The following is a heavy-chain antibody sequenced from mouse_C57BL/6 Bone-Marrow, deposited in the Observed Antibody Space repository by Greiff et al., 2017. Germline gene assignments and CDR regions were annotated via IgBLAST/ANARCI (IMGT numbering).Heavy chain of an antibody. J-gene: IGHJ4*01. V-gene: IGHV1-82*01. D-gene: IGHD2-4*01. CDR3: AYDYGRGAMDY. Sequence: VQLQQSGPELVKPGASVKISCKASGYAFSSSWMNWVKQRPGKGLEWIGRIYPGDGDTNYNGKFKGKATLTADKSSSTAYMQLSSLTSEDSAVYFCAYDYGRGAMDYWGQGTSVTVSS. CDR1: GYAFSSSW. CDR2: IYPGDGDT.